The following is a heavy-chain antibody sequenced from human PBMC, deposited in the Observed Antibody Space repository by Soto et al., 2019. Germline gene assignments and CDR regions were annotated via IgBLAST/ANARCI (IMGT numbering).Heavy chain of an antibody. CDR1: GYTFTGYY. Sequence: ASVKVSCKASGYTFTGYYMHWVRQAPGQGLEWMGWINPNSGGTNYAQKFQGWVTMTRDTSISTAYMELGRLRSDDTAVYYCARDYSSSVLLDYWGQGTLVTVSS. D-gene: IGHD6-6*01. CDR3: ARDYSSSVLLDY. V-gene: IGHV1-2*04. CDR2: INPNSGGT. J-gene: IGHJ4*02.